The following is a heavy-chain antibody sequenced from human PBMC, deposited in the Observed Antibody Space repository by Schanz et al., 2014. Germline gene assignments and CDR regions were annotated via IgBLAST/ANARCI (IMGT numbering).Heavy chain of an antibody. J-gene: IGHJ4*02. CDR1: GFTFSSHA. CDR3: AKGRTVWSGSDRKYYFDY. Sequence: EAQLVESGGGLVEPGGSLRLSCAASGFTFSSHAMSWVRQAPGKGLEWVSVIYSGGSTYYADSVKGRFTISRDNSKNTLYLQMNSLRAEDTAIYYCAKGRTVWSGSDRKYYFDYWGQGTLVTVSS. CDR2: IYSGGST. D-gene: IGHD1-26*01. V-gene: IGHV3-23*03.